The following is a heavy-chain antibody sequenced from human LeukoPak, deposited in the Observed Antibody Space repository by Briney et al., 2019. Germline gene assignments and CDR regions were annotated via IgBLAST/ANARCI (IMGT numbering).Heavy chain of an antibody. CDR3: ASGLGTHAFDI. CDR2: ISYDGSNK. J-gene: IGHJ3*02. CDR1: GFTFSSYA. Sequence: GRSLRLSCAASGFTFSSYAVHWVRQAPGKGLEWVAVISYDGSNKYYADSVKGRFTISRDNSKNTLYLQMNSLRAEDTAVCYCASGLGTHAFDIWGQGTMVTVSS. V-gene: IGHV3-30-3*01. D-gene: IGHD1-14*01.